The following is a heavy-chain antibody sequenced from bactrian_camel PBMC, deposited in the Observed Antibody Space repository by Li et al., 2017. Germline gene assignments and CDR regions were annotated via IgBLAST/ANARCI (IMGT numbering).Heavy chain of an antibody. V-gene: IGHV3S40*01. CDR3: ATEGGWIPPSD. D-gene: IGHD5*01. CDR2: IWPGAGRV. Sequence: VQLVESGGGLVQPGGSLRLSCAASGFTFSRGDMSWVRQAPGKEREGVAAIWPGAGRVDYVKYVKGRFTISRDNAKNTLYLQLSSLKTEDTAMYYCATEGGWIPPSDWGRGTQVTVS. J-gene: IGHJ4*01. CDR1: GFTFSRGD.